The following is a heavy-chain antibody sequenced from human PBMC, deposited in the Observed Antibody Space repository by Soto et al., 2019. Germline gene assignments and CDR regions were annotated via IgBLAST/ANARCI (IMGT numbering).Heavy chain of an antibody. Sequence: ASVKVSCKVSGYTLTELSMHWVRQAPGKGLEWMGGFDPEDGETIYAQKFQGRVTMTEDTSTDTAYMELSSLRSEDTAVYYCATPGRPATYYDFWSGYPTPDEFDMWGQGTMVTVSS. CDR3: ATPGRPATYYDFWSGYPTPDEFDM. J-gene: IGHJ3*02. CDR2: FDPEDGET. V-gene: IGHV1-24*01. D-gene: IGHD3-3*01. CDR1: GYTLTELS.